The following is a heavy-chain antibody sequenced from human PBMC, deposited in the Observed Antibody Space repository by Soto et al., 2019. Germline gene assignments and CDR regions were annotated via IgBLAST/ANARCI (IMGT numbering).Heavy chain of an antibody. Sequence: PSETLSLTCAVYGGSFSGYYWSWIRQPPGKGLEWIGEINHSGSTNYNPSLKSRVTISVDTSKNQFSLKLSSVTAADTAVYYCARVAHQLLWGTPAYYYYYMDVWGKGTTVTVSS. J-gene: IGHJ6*03. V-gene: IGHV4-34*01. CDR1: GGSFSGYY. CDR3: ARVAHQLLWGTPAYYYYYMDV. CDR2: INHSGST. D-gene: IGHD2-2*01.